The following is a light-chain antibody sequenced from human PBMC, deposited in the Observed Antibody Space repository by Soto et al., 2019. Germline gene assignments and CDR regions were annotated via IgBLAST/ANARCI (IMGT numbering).Light chain of an antibody. V-gene: IGKV1-5*01. CDR1: QTINSC. CDR3: QQYNTYLYT. Sequence: DIQMTQSPSTLSASVGDRVTITCRASQTINSCLAWYQQKPGKAPKLLIYDASSLESGVPSRFSGSGSGTDVTLTISSLQPDDFATYYCQQYNTYLYTFGQGTKLEIK. CDR2: DAS. J-gene: IGKJ2*01.